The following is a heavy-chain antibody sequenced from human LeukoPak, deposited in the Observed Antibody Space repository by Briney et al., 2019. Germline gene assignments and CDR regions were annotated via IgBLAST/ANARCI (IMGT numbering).Heavy chain of an antibody. Sequence: GGSLRLSCAASGFTFSSYGMHWVRQAPGKGLEWVAVISYDGSNKYYADSVKGRFTISRDNSKNTLYLQMNSLRAEDTAVYYCAKDLGSYCSSTSCYDAFDIWGQGTMVTVSS. CDR1: GFTFSSYG. D-gene: IGHD2-2*01. J-gene: IGHJ3*02. CDR3: AKDLGSYCSSTSCYDAFDI. CDR2: ISYDGSNK. V-gene: IGHV3-30*18.